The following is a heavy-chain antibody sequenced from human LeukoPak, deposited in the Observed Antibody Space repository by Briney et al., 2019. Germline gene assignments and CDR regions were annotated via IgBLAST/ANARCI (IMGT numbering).Heavy chain of an antibody. J-gene: IGHJ6*03. D-gene: IGHD3-9*01. V-gene: IGHV3-48*04. Sequence: GGSLRLSCAASGFTFSSYGMNWVRQAPGKGLEWVSYISNSGGTIYYADSVKGRFTISRDNAKNSLYLQMNSLRAEDTAVYYCARGDILTGSDYYYYMDVWGKGTTVTISS. CDR1: GFTFSSYG. CDR3: ARGDILTGSDYYYYMDV. CDR2: ISNSGGTI.